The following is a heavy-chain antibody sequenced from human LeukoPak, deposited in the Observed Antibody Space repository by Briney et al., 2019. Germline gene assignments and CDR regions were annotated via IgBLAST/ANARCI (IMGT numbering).Heavy chain of an antibody. D-gene: IGHD6-13*01. CDR2: IYPGDSDT. CDR3: ASWTPSSSWYED. V-gene: IGHV5-51*01. CDR1: GYGFTSYW. Sequence: GEALQSSCQGSGYGFTSYWIGWMRPMPGKGREWRGIIYPGDSDTRYSPSFQGQVTISSDKSISTAYLQWSSLKASDTAMYYCASWTPSSSWYEDWGQGTLVTVSS. J-gene: IGHJ4*02.